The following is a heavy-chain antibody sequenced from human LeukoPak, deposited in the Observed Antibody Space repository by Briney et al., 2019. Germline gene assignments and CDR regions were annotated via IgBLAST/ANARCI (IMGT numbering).Heavy chain of an antibody. CDR2: IIPIFGIA. V-gene: IGHV1-69*04. Sequence: ASVKVSCKASGGTFSSYAISWVRQAPGQGLEWMGRIIPIFGIANYAQKFQGRVTITADKSTSTAYMELSSLSSEDTAVYYCAREQLLLTYNWFDPWGQGPLVTVPS. CDR1: GGTFSSYA. J-gene: IGHJ5*02. D-gene: IGHD2-2*01. CDR3: AREQLLLTYNWFDP.